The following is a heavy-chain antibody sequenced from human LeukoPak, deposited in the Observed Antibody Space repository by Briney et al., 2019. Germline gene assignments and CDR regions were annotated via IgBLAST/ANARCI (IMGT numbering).Heavy chain of an antibody. CDR1: GFTFSNYP. CDR3: ARGSPVLFDY. J-gene: IGHJ4*02. V-gene: IGHV3-30-3*01. Sequence: GRSLRLSCAASGFTFSNYPMHWVRQTPGKGLEWGAVISNDGGNKYYADSVKGRFTISRDNSKDTLYLQMNSLRVEDTAVYYCARGSPVLFDYWGQGALVTVSS. CDR2: ISNDGGNK. D-gene: IGHD3-10*01.